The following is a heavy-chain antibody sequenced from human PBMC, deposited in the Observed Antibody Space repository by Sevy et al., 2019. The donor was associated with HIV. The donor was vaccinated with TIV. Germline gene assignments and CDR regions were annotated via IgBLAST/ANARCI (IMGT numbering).Heavy chain of an antibody. Sequence: GGSLRLSCAASGFTFSNAWMSWVRQAPGKGLEWVGRIKSKTDGGTTDYAAPVKGRFTISREDSKNTLYLQMNSLKTEDTAVYYCTTHNSQHYYYDYYMDVWGKGTTVTVSS. J-gene: IGHJ6*03. CDR2: IKSKTDGGTT. D-gene: IGHD2-21*01. CDR1: GFTFSNAW. V-gene: IGHV3-15*01. CDR3: TTHNSQHYYYDYYMDV.